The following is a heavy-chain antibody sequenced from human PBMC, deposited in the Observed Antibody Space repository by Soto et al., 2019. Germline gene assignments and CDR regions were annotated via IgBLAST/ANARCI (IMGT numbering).Heavy chain of an antibody. CDR3: ARSGEDYYGSGSALLD. D-gene: IGHD3-10*01. CDR2: IYYSGST. J-gene: IGHJ4*02. V-gene: IGHV4-39*01. Sequence: SETLSLTCTVSGGSISSSSYYWGWIRQPPGKGLEWIGSIYYSGSTYYNPSLKSRVTISVDTSKNQFSLKLSSVTAADTAVYYCARSGEDYYGSGSALLDWGQGTLVTVSS. CDR1: GGSISSSSYY.